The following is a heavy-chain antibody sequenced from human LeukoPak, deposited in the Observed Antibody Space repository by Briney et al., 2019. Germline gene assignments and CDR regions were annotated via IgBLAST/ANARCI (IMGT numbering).Heavy chain of an antibody. Sequence: PSETLSLTCTVSGGSVSSGSYYWSWIRQPPGKGLEWIGYIYYSGSTNYNPSLKSRVTISVDKSKNQFSLKLSSVTAADAAVYYCARQNPSSRFYYYYYGMDVWGQGTTVTVSS. D-gene: IGHD6-13*01. CDR1: GGSVSSGSYY. CDR2: IYYSGST. J-gene: IGHJ6*02. CDR3: ARQNPSSRFYYYYYGMDV. V-gene: IGHV4-61*01.